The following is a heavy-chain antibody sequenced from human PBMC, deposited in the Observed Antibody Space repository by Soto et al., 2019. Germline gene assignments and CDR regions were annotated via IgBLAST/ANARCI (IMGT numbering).Heavy chain of an antibody. CDR3: AEDSINRNGIFGSFDI. D-gene: IGHD2-21*01. Sequence: PGRSLRLSCAASGFTFSEYAMTWVRQAPRKGLEWVSVIGGDCGSPNYADSVKGRFTVSRDNSKSTLYLQMDSLRAEDTALYCCAEDSINRNGIFGSFDIWGKGTRVTVSS. CDR2: IGGDCGSP. J-gene: IGHJ3*02. CDR1: GFTFSEYA. V-gene: IGHV3-23*01.